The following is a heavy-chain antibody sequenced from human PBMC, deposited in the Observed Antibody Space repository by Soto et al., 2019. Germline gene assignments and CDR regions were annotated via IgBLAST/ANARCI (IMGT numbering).Heavy chain of an antibody. CDR2: IDSDGSGA. J-gene: IGHJ4*02. V-gene: IGHV3-74*03. Sequence: GGSLRLSCAASGFTFSNFWMHWVRQAPGKGLVWVSRIDSDGSGAMYADSVKGRLTISRDDAKSTLFLQMNSLRAEDTAVYYCATLNSFGSDYWGRGTLVTVSS. D-gene: IGHD5-18*01. CDR3: ATLNSFGSDY. CDR1: GFTFSNFW.